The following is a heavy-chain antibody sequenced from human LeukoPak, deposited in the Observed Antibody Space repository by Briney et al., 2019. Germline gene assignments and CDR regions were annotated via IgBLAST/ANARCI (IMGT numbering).Heavy chain of an antibody. D-gene: IGHD6-13*01. J-gene: IGHJ4*02. CDR2: ISSNGGST. CDR1: GFTFSSYA. CDR3: ARGQQLIKTD. V-gene: IGHV3-64*01. Sequence: GGSLRLSCAASGFTFSSYAMHWVRQAPGKGLEYVSAISSNGGSTYYANSVKGRLTISRDNSKNTLYLQMGSLGAEDMAVYYCARGQQLIKTDWGQGTLVTVSS.